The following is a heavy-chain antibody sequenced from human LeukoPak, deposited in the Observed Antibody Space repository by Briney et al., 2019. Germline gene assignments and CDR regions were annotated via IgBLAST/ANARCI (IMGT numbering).Heavy chain of an antibody. CDR2: INPSDGVT. CDR3: ARERRGGHFDF. V-gene: IGHV1-46*01. J-gene: IGHJ4*02. D-gene: IGHD2-15*01. CDR1: GYTFTSYH. Sequence: ASVKVSCKASGYTFTSYHMHWVRQAPGQGLEWMGIINPSDGVTVYAQKFQGRVTMTRDTSTSTVYMDLNSLKSEDMAVYYCARERRGGHFDFWGQGTLVTVSS.